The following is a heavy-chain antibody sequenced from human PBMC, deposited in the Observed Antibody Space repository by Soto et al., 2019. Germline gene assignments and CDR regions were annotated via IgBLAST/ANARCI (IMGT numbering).Heavy chain of an antibody. V-gene: IGHV3-30*18. D-gene: IGHD6-13*01. Sequence: GGSLRLSCAASGFTFSTSGMHWVRQAPGKGLEWVAVISYDGSNKYYADSVKGRFTISRDNSKNTLYLQMNSLRGDDTAVYYCAKDKSSSWYFYYGMDVWGQGTTVTVSS. J-gene: IGHJ6*02. CDR2: ISYDGSNK. CDR1: GFTFSTSG. CDR3: AKDKSSSWYFYYGMDV.